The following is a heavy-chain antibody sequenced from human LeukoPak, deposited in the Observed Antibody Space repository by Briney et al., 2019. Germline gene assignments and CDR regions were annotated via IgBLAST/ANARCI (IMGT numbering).Heavy chain of an antibody. J-gene: IGHJ4*02. D-gene: IGHD1-26*01. CDR3: ARDVVGAYGTKALDD. CDR2: IIPIIGTA. Sequence: VASVKVSCKASGGTFSSYLISWVRQAPGQGLEWMGGIIPIIGTADYIQKFQDRVTITADESTTTSYMELRSLRSDDTAVYYCARDVVGAYGTKALDDWGQGTLVTVSA. CDR1: GGTFSSYL. V-gene: IGHV1-69*01.